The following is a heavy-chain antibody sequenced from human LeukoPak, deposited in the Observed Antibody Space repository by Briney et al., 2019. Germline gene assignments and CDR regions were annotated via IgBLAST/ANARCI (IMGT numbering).Heavy chain of an antibody. V-gene: IGHV3-23*01. CDR2: ISPSGDRT. Sequence: PGGSLRLSCAASGFTFSSYAMSWVRQAPGKGLEWVSFISPSGDRTSNADSVEGRFTISRDNTRNTLYLQMNSLRAEDTAVYYCAKDLITMVRGVIRSPLDYWGQGTLVTVSS. J-gene: IGHJ4*02. D-gene: IGHD3-10*01. CDR1: GFTFSSYA. CDR3: AKDLITMVRGVIRSPLDY.